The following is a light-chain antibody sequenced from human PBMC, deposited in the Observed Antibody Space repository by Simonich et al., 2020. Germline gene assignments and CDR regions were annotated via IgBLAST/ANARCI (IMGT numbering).Light chain of an antibody. CDR1: SSNVGGYNS. J-gene: IGLJ3*02. V-gene: IGLV2-14*01. CDR3: SSYTSSSTWV. Sequence: QSALTQPASVSGSPGQSITISCTGTSSNVGGYNSVSWYQQHQGKAPKLMIYDVSKRPSGVSNRFSGSKSGNTASLTISGLQAEDEADYYCSSYTSSSTWVFGGGTKLTVL. CDR2: DVS.